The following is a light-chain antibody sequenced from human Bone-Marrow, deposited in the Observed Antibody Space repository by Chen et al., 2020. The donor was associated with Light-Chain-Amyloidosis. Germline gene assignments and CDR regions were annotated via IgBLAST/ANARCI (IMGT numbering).Light chain of an antibody. V-gene: IGLV3-21*02. CDR2: DAS. J-gene: IGLJ3*02. CDR3: QVWDRSSDRPV. Sequence: SYVLTQPSSVSVAPGQTAPLSCGGNNIGSTSVHWYQQTPGQAPLLVVYDASDRPSGIPERLSGSNSGNTATLTISRVEAGDEADYYCQVWDRSSDRPVFGGGTKLTVL. CDR1: NIGSTS.